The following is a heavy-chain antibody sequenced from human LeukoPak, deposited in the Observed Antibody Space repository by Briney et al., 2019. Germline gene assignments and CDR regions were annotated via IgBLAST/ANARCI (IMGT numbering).Heavy chain of an antibody. CDR1: GGSISSSSYY. CDR2: IYYSGST. Sequence: SETLSLTCTVSGGSISSSSYYWGWIRQPPGKGLEWIGSIYYSGSTYYNPSLKSRVTISVDTSKNQFSLKLSSVTAADTAVYYCARAYYDSSGYYDYYMDVWGKGTTVTVSS. CDR3: ARAYYDSSGYYDYYMDV. J-gene: IGHJ6*03. V-gene: IGHV4-39*07. D-gene: IGHD3-22*01.